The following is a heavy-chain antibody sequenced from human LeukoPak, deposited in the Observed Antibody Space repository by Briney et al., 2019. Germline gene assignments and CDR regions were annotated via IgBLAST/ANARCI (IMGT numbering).Heavy chain of an antibody. Sequence: GSLRLSCAASGFTFSSYWMSWVRQAPGKGLEWIGEINHSGSTNYNPSLKSRVTISVDTSKNQFSLKLSSVTAADTAVYYCARGRRYSWFDPWGQGTLVTVSS. J-gene: IGHJ5*02. CDR2: INHSGST. D-gene: IGHD1-14*01. V-gene: IGHV4-34*01. CDR1: GFTFSSYW. CDR3: ARGRRYSWFDP.